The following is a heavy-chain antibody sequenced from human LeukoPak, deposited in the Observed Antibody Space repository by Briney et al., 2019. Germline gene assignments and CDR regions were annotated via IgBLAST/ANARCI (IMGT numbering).Heavy chain of an antibody. CDR2: IYSDGKT. CDR3: AGGDYPLTY. V-gene: IGHV3-66*01. CDR1: GFSVNGNY. D-gene: IGHD4-17*01. Sequence: GGSLRLSCAASGFSVNGNYWHWVRQAPGKGPQWTSIIYSDGKTRYADSVRGRFTFSRDNSKNTLYLQMYSLRVEDTAVYFCAGGDYPLTYWGQGSLVTVSS. J-gene: IGHJ4*02.